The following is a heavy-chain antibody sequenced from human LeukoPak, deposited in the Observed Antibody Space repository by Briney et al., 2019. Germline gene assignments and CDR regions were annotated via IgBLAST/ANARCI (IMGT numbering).Heavy chain of an antibody. Sequence: PEGSLRLSCVSSGFTFSNYWMKWVRQAPGKGLEWVASINEDGSGKFSVGSVKDRITISRDNTRNSLDLQINSLTVEDTAIYYCARDDGDVWGTGTTVTVSS. V-gene: IGHV3-7*01. J-gene: IGHJ6*04. CDR2: INEDGSGK. CDR3: ARDDGDV. CDR1: GFTFSNYW.